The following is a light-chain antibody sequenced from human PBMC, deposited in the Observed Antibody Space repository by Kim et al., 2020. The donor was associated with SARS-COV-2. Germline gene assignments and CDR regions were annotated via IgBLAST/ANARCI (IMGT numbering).Light chain of an antibody. J-gene: IGKJ4*02. CDR1: QTVLSSSNNKNY. CDR2: WTS. Sequence: ATINGKSSQTVLSSSNNKNYVAWYQQKPGQPPKLLIYWTSIRECGVPDRFSGSGSGTDFTLTISSLQAEDVAVYHCQQNNNVPLTFGEGTKVDIK. CDR3: QQNNNVPLT. V-gene: IGKV4-1*01.